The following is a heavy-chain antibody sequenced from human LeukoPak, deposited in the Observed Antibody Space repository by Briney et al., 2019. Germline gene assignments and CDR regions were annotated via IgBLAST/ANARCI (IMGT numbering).Heavy chain of an antibody. V-gene: IGHV4-61*02. CDR1: GGSISSGNYY. J-gene: IGHJ4*02. D-gene: IGHD6-13*01. CDR2: IYTSGST. CDR3: ARDLAAADPYYFDY. Sequence: SQTLSLTCTVSGGSISSGNYYWSWIRQPAGKGLEWIGRIYTSGSTNYNPSLKSRVTISVDTSKNQFSLKLSSVTAADTAVYYCARDLAAADPYYFDYWGQGTLVTVSS.